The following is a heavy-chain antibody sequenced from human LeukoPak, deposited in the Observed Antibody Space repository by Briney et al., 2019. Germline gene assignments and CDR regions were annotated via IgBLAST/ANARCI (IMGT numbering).Heavy chain of an antibody. CDR2: ISAYNGNT. Sequence: GASVKVSFTASVYTFTIYGISWVRQAPGQGLEWMGWISAYNGNTNYAQKLQGRVTMTTDTSTSTAYKELRSLRSDDTAVYYCAREEGAVTSDYWGQGTLVTVSS. J-gene: IGHJ4*02. D-gene: IGHD4-11*01. CDR3: AREEGAVTSDY. CDR1: VYTFTIYG. V-gene: IGHV1-18*01.